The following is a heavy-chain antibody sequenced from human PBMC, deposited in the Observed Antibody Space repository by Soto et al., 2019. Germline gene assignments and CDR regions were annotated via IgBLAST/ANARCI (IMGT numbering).Heavy chain of an antibody. Sequence: VSVKVSCKASGGAFTIYYMHWVRQAPGQGLEWMGIINPSGGSTSYAQKFQGRVTMTRDTSTSTVYMELSSLRSEDTAVYYCAREEVVSGAFDIWGQGTMVTVSS. J-gene: IGHJ3*02. V-gene: IGHV1-46*03. CDR1: GGAFTIYY. D-gene: IGHD2-15*01. CDR3: AREEVVSGAFDI. CDR2: INPSGGST.